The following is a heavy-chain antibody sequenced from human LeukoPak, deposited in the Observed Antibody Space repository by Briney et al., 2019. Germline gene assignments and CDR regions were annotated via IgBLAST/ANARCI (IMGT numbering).Heavy chain of an antibody. CDR3: VAANPTSDY. D-gene: IGHD2-15*01. CDR1: GFTFSSYA. Sequence: GGSLRLSCAASGFTFSSYAMHWVRQAPGKGLEWVAVISYDGSNKYYADSVKGRFTISRDNSKNTLYLQMNTLRVEDTAVYYCVAANPTSDYWGQGTLVTVSS. J-gene: IGHJ4*02. CDR2: ISYDGSNK. V-gene: IGHV3-30-3*01.